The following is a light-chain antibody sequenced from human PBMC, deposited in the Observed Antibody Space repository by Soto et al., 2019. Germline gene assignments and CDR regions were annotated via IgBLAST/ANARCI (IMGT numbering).Light chain of an antibody. V-gene: IGKV3-20*01. J-gene: IGKJ1*01. CDR3: QQYGGSPRT. Sequence: EIVLTQSPGTLSLSPGERATLSCRASESVSSNYLAWYQQKPGQAPRLLIYGASTRATGVPDRFSGSGSGTDFTRSISRLEPEDFAVYYCQQYGGSPRTFGQGTKVEIK. CDR2: GAS. CDR1: ESVSSNY.